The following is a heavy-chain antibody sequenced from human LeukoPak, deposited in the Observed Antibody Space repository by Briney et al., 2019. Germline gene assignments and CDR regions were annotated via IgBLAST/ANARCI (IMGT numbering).Heavy chain of an antibody. Sequence: ASVKVSCKASGGTFSSYAISWVRQAPGQGLEWMGGIIPIFGTANYAQKFQGRVTITADESTSTAYMELSSLRSEDTAVYYCARDVGYYDGSGPAYWYFDLWGRGTLVAVSS. CDR1: GGTFSSYA. CDR2: IIPIFGTA. V-gene: IGHV1-69*01. D-gene: IGHD3-22*01. CDR3: ARDVGYYDGSGPAYWYFDL. J-gene: IGHJ2*01.